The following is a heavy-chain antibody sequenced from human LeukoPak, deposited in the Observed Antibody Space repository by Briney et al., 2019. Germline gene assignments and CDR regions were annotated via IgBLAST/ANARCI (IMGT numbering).Heavy chain of an antibody. CDR1: GFTFSSYS. J-gene: IGHJ4*02. CDR3: ARGRRYDSRDFDC. Sequence: PGGSLRLSCAASGFTFSSYSMNRVRQAPGKGLEWVSYISISSSPIYYADSVKGRFTISRDNAENSLYLQMNSLRDEDTAVYYCARGRRYDSRDFDCWGQGTLVTVS. D-gene: IGHD3-22*01. V-gene: IGHV3-48*02. CDR2: ISISSSPI.